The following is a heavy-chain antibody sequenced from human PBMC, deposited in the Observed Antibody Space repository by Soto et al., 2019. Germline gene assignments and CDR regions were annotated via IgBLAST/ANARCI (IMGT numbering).Heavy chain of an antibody. CDR1: GGTFSSYA. CDR3: ARGYSSSAGWFDP. D-gene: IGHD6-13*01. J-gene: IGHJ5*02. CDR2: IIPIFGTA. Sequence: SVKVSCKASGGTFSSYAISWVRQAPGQGLEWMGGIIPIFGTANYAQKFQGRVTITADKSTSTAYMELSSLRSEDTAVYYCARGYSSSAGWFDPWGQGTLVTVSS. V-gene: IGHV1-69*06.